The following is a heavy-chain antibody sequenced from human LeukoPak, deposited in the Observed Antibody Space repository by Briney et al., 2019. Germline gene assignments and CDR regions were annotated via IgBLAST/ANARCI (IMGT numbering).Heavy chain of an antibody. Sequence: GGSLRLSCTASGLIVSSNYMNWARQAPGKGLEWVASINHNGNVNYYVDSVKGRFTISRDNAKNSLYLQMSNLRAEDTAVYFCARGGGLDVWGQGATVTVSS. D-gene: IGHD3-16*01. CDR1: GLIVSSNY. CDR3: ARGGGLDV. CDR2: INHNGNVN. J-gene: IGHJ6*02. V-gene: IGHV3-7*03.